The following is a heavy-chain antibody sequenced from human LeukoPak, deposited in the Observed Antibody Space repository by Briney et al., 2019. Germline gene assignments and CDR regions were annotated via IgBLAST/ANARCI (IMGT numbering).Heavy chain of an antibody. J-gene: IGHJ6*02. Sequence: PGRSLRLSCAAAGFTVSSNYMSWVRQDPGGWLEWVSFIFSGGSTYFADYVKARFTISRDNSKYTLYLQMNSLRAEDTAVYYCARACGGDCLYGMDVRGQGTTVTVSS. CDR3: ARACGGDCLYGMDV. D-gene: IGHD2-21*02. CDR2: IFSGGST. V-gene: IGHV3-66*02. CDR1: GFTVSSNY.